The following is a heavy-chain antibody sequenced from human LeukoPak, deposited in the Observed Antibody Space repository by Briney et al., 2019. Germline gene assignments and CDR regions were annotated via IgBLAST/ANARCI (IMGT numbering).Heavy chain of an antibody. CDR3: ARDYYDSSGLPEY. D-gene: IGHD3-22*01. CDR1: GFTFSSYS. J-gene: IGHJ4*02. Sequence: GGSLRLSCAASGFTFSSYSMIWVRQAPGKGLEWVSYISSSSTIIYYTESVKGRFTISRDNAKKSLYLQMNSLRAEDTAVYYCARDYYDSSGLPEYWGQGTLVTVSS. V-gene: IGHV3-48*04. CDR2: ISSSSTII.